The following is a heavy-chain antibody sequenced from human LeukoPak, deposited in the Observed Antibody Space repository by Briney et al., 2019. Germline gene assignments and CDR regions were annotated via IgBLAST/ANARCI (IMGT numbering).Heavy chain of an antibody. J-gene: IGHJ4*02. V-gene: IGHV3-9*01. CDR3: AKDNRRHYTSGPNPDSLH. CDR1: GFIFNNYA. Sequence: GGSLRLSCAGSGFIFNNYAMHWVRQPPGKGLDWVSGISWNSGSIDYADSVKGRFTISRDNAKNSLYLQMNSLRVEDTAFYYCAKDNRRHYTSGPNPDSLHWGQGALVTVSS. D-gene: IGHD6-19*01. CDR2: ISWNSGSI.